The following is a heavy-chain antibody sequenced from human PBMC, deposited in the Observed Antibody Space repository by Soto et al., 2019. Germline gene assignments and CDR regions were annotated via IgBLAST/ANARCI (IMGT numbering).Heavy chain of an antibody. Sequence: GGSLRLSCAASGFSFTTCAMSWVRQAPGKGLEWVSAISGSGDSTYYADSVKGRFTISRDTSKNTLYLQMNSLRVEDTALYYCAKGAGRCGDYWCWSDPWGQGTLVTVSS. CDR3: AKGAGRCGDYWCWSDP. CDR1: GFSFTTCA. CDR2: ISGSGDST. J-gene: IGHJ5*02. D-gene: IGHD4-17*01. V-gene: IGHV3-23*01.